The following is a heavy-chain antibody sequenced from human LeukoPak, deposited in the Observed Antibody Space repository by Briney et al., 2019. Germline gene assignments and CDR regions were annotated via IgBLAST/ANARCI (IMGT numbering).Heavy chain of an antibody. D-gene: IGHD3-10*01. J-gene: IGHJ5*02. CDR2: IYPGDSDT. Sequence: GESLKISCKGSGYSFTSYWIGWVRQMPGKGLEWMGIIYPGDSDTRYSPSFQGQVTISADKSISTAYLQWSSLKASDTAMYYCARRKLRGVILLGSNNWFDPWGQGTLVTVSS. V-gene: IGHV5-51*01. CDR1: GYSFTSYW. CDR3: ARRKLRGVILLGSNNWFDP.